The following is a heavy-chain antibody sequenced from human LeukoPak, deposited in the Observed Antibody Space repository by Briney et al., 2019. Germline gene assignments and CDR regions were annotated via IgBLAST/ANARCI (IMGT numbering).Heavy chain of an antibody. CDR2: IYYSGST. V-gene: IGHV4-59*01. J-gene: IGHJ4*02. CDR3: ARYSGSYALFDY. Sequence: PSETLSLTCTVSGGSISSYYWSWIRQPPGKGLEWIGYIYYSGSTNYNPSLKSRVTISVDTSKNQFSLKLSSVTAADTAVYYCARYSGSYALFDYWGQGTLVTVSS. CDR1: GGSISSYY. D-gene: IGHD1-26*01.